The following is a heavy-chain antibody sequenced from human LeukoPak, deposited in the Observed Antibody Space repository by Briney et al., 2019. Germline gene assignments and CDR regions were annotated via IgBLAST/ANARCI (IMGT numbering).Heavy chain of an antibody. J-gene: IGHJ4*02. Sequence: PGGSLRLSCVVSGYSFSTNMMTWVRQAPGKGLEWVATILPGGRESYRVDSVKGRFTISRDNAKNSLYLQMNILRAEDTAVYYCMSAHGDWGQGTLVTVTS. V-gene: IGHV3-7*01. D-gene: IGHD3-3*01. CDR1: GYSFSTNM. CDR3: MSAHGD. CDR2: ILPGGRES.